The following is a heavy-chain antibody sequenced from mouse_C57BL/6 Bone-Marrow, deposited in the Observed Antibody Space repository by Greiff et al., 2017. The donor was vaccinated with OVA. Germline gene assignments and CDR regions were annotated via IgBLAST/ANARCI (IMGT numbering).Heavy chain of an antibody. D-gene: IGHD2-5*01. CDR2: IDPANGNT. CDR3: ASPWGYSNLFYYAMDY. J-gene: IGHJ4*01. Sequence: EVQLQESVAELVRPGASVKLSCTASGFNIKNTYMHWVKQRPEQGLEWIGMIDPANGNTKYAQKFQGKATITADTSSNTAYLQLSSLTSEDTAIYYCASPWGYSNLFYYAMDYWGQRTSVTVSS. V-gene: IGHV14-3*01. CDR1: GFNIKNTY.